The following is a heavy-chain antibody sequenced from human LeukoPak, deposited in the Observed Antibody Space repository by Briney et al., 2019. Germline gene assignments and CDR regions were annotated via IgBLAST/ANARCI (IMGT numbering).Heavy chain of an antibody. CDR3: AKGSLVSSPGGTSYYFDY. V-gene: IGHV3-23*01. Sequence: GGSLRLSCAASGFTFSSYAMSWVRQAPGKGLEWVSAISGSGGSTYYADSVKGRFTISRDNSENTLYLQMNGLRAEDTAVYYCAKGSLVSSPGGTSYYFDYWGQGTLVTVSS. CDR2: ISGSGGST. D-gene: IGHD1-1*01. CDR1: GFTFSSYA. J-gene: IGHJ4*02.